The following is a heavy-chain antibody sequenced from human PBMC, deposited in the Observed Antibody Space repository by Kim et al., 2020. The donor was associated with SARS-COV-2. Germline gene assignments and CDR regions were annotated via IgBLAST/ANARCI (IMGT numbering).Heavy chain of an antibody. CDR3: ARDVPTYDILTGYLSYYYYGMGV. J-gene: IGHJ6*02. Sequence: SETLSLTCAVSGGSISSSNWWSWVRQPPGKGLEWIGEIYHSGSTNYNPSLKSRVTISVDKSKNQFSLKLSSVTAADTAVYYCARDVPTYDILTGYLSYYYYGMGVWGQGTTVTVSS. D-gene: IGHD3-9*01. CDR1: GGSISSSNW. CDR2: IYHSGST. V-gene: IGHV4-4*02.